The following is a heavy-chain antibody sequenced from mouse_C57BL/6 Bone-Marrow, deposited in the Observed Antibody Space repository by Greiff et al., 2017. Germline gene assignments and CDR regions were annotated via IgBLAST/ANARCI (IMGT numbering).Heavy chain of an antibody. D-gene: IGHD1-1*01. CDR1: GYTFTSYW. CDR2: IDPSDSYT. V-gene: IGHV1-69*01. CDR3: ARDRYYGSSWFAY. J-gene: IGHJ3*01. Sequence: VQLQQPGAELVMPGASVKLSCKASGYTFTSYWMHWVKQRPGQGLEWIGEIDPSDSYTNYNQKLKGKSTLTVDKSSSTAYMQLSSLTSEDSAVYYCARDRYYGSSWFAYWGQGTLVTVSA.